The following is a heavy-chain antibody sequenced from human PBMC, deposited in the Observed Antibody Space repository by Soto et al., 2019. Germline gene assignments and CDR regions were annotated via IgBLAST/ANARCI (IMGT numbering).Heavy chain of an antibody. D-gene: IGHD5-12*01. CDR3: ARNPGMEATPNYFDC. J-gene: IGHJ4*02. V-gene: IGHV3-53*01. CDR2: IYSGGST. Sequence: GGSLRLSCAASGFTVSSNYMSWVRQAPGKGLEWVSVIYSGGSTYYADSVKGRFTISRDNSKNTLYLQMNSLRAEDTAVYYCARNPGMEATPNYFDCWGQGTLVT. CDR1: GFTVSSNY.